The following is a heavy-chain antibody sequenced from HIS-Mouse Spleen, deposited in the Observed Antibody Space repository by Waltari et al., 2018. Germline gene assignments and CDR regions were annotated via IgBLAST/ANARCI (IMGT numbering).Heavy chain of an antibody. Sequence: QVQLVESGGGVVQPGRSLRLSCAASGFTFSRYGMHWVRQAPGKGLEWVAVISYDGSNKYYADSVKGRFTISRDNSKNTLYLQMNSLRAEDTAVYYCARGPNWNYAFDIWGQGTMVTVSS. V-gene: IGHV3-30*03. D-gene: IGHD1-7*01. CDR1: GFTFSRYG. CDR2: ISYDGSNK. J-gene: IGHJ3*02. CDR3: ARGPNWNYAFDI.